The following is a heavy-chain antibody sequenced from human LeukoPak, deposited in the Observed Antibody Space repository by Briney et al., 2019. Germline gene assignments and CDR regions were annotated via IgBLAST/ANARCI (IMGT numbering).Heavy chain of an antibody. Sequence: PGRSLRLSCTPSGFTFCDYAMSWVRQAPGKGLWWVGFIRSKVFGGTAEYAASLKGRFSISRDDSKTSAYLQMNSLKTEETAVYYCTRLRCRRVGIVVVPDYFDYWGQGTLVTVSS. V-gene: IGHV3-49*04. D-gene: IGHD3-22*01. CDR1: GFTFCDYA. CDR2: IRSKVFGGTA. J-gene: IGHJ4*02. CDR3: TRLRCRRVGIVVVPDYFDY.